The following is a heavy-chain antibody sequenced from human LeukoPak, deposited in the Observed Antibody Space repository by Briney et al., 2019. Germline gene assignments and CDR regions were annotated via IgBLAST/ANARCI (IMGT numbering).Heavy chain of an antibody. CDR2: IYYSGST. D-gene: IGHD1-26*01. CDR3: ASYQVGGFRKDVFDI. V-gene: IGHV4-30-4*01. J-gene: IGHJ3*02. Sequence: SQTLSLTCTVSGGSISSGDYYWSWIRQPPGTGLEWIGYIYYSGSTYYNPSLKSRVTISVDTSKNQFSLKLSSVTAADTAVYYCASYQVGGFRKDVFDIWGHGTMVTVSS. CDR1: GGSISSGDYY.